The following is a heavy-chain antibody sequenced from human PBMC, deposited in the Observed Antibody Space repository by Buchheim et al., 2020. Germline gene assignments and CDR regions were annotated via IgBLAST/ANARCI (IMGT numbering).Heavy chain of an antibody. CDR1: GFTFSSYW. J-gene: IGHJ4*02. Sequence: EVQLVESGGGLVQPGGSLRLSCAASGFTFSSYWMSWVRQAPGKGLEWVANINQDGSEKYYVDSVKGRFTISRDNAKNSLYLQMNSLRAEETAVYYCAGAFDYRGNGGLDYWGQGTL. CDR2: INQDGSEK. D-gene: IGHD4-23*01. V-gene: IGHV3-7*01. CDR3: AGAFDYRGNGGLDY.